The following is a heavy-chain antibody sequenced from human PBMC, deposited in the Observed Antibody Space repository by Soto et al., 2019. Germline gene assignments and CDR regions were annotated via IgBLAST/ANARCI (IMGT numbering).Heavy chain of an antibody. J-gene: IGHJ5*02. Sequence: EVQLLESGGGLVQPGGSLRLSCAASGFTFSSYAMSWVRQAPGKGLEWVSAISGSGGSTYYADSVKGRFTISRDNTKNDMYLQMKSLRAEDTAVYYWAKGHGIAAAGPSWSWFDPWGQGTLVTVSS. D-gene: IGHD6-13*01. V-gene: IGHV3-23*01. CDR3: AKGHGIAAAGPSWSWFDP. CDR2: ISGSGGST. CDR1: GFTFSSYA.